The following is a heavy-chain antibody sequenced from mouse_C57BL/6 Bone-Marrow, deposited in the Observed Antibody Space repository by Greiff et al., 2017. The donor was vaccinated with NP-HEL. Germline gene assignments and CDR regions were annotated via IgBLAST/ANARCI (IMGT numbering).Heavy chain of an antibody. CDR1: GFSLTSYA. CDR2: IWTGGGT. V-gene: IGHV2-9-1*01. CDR3: ARKGGYYYGSSPYWYFDV. J-gene: IGHJ1*03. Sequence: VMLVESGPGLVAPSQSLSITCTVSGFSLTSYAISWVRQPPGKGLEWLGVIWTGGGTNYNSALKSRLSISKDNSKSQVFLKMNSLQTDDTARYYCARKGGYYYGSSPYWYFDVWGTGTTVTVSS. D-gene: IGHD1-1*01.